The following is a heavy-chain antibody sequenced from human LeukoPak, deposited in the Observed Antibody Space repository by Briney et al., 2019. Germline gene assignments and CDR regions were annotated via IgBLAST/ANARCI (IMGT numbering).Heavy chain of an antibody. CDR1: GYTLTGYY. CDR2: INPNSGGT. J-gene: IGHJ4*02. CDR3: ARGKDRGPY. D-gene: IGHD3-10*01. V-gene: IGHV1-2*02. Sequence: SGKVSCKAFGYTLTGYYMHWVRQAPGQGLEWMGWINPNSGGTNSAQKFQGRVTMTRDTSISTAYMELSRLTSDDTAVYYCARGKDRGPYWGQETLVTVPS.